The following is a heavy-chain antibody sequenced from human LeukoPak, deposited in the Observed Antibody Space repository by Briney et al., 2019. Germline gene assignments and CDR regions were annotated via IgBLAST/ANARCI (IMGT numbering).Heavy chain of an antibody. CDR1: GYTFTGYY. CDR3: ARELHSGSDT. D-gene: IGHD1-26*01. J-gene: IGHJ5*02. V-gene: IGHV1-2*03. Sequence: GASVKVSCKAPGYTFTGYYMHWVQQAPGQGLEWMGWINPNSGGTNYAQKFQGRVTMTRDTSISTAYMELSRLRSDDTAVYYCARELHSGSDTWGQGTLVTVSS. CDR2: INPNSGGT.